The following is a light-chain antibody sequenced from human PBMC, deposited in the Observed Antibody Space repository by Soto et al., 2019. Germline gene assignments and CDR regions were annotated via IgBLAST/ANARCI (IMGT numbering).Light chain of an antibody. CDR2: DAS. CDR3: QQRSNWPLT. CDR1: PSVSSY. J-gene: IGKJ4*01. V-gene: IGKV3-11*01. Sequence: ETVLTQSPATLSSSPGERATLSCRASPSVSSYLAWYQQKPGQAPRLLIYDASNRATGIPARFSGSGSGTDFTLTISSLEPEDFAVYYCQQRSNWPLTFGGGTKVEIK.